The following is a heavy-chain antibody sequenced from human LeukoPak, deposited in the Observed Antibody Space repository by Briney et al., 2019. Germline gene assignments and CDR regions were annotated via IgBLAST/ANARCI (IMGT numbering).Heavy chain of an antibody. CDR3: ARGYYDFWSGDSAYYYYMDV. CDR1: GYSFTSYW. J-gene: IGHJ6*03. V-gene: IGHV5-51*01. D-gene: IGHD3-3*01. Sequence: GESLKISCKSSGYSFTSYWIAWVRQMPGKGLEWMGILYPGDSDTRYSPSFQGQVTISADKSISTAYLQWSSLKASDTAMYYCARGYYDFWSGDSAYYYYMDVWGKGTTVTVSS. CDR2: LYPGDSDT.